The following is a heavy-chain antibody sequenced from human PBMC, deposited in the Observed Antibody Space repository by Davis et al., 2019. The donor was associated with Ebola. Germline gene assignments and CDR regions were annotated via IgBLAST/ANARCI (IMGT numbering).Heavy chain of an antibody. CDR2: IYPGDSDT. CDR3: ARQGSYYGSGSYYNGMDV. CDR1: GYSFTSYW. D-gene: IGHD3-10*01. V-gene: IGHV5-51*01. J-gene: IGHJ6*02. Sequence: GESLKISCKGSGYSFTSYWIGWVRQMSGKGLEWMGIIYPGDSDTRYSPSFQGQVTISADKSISTAYLQWSSLKASDTAMYYCARQGSYYGSGSYYNGMDVWGQGTTVTVSS.